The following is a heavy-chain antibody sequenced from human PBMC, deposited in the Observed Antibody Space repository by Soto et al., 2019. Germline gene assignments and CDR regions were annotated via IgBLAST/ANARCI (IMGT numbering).Heavy chain of an antibody. V-gene: IGHV4-34*01. CDR3: ARRRVAARSYYVDY. J-gene: IGHJ4*02. Sequence: QVQLQQWGTGLLKPSETLALNCGVYGESLTGSYWSWIRQSPRTTLEWIGEINLSGSINNIPSLNSRFTISVDTTNNQFSLTLNSVTDADAGIYFCARRRVAARSYYVDYWGQGNLVTVSS. CDR2: INLSGSI. D-gene: IGHD6-6*01. CDR1: GESLTGSY.